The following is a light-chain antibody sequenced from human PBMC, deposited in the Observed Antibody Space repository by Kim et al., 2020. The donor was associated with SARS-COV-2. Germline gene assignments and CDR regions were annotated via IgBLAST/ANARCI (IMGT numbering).Light chain of an antibody. J-gene: IGLJ1*01. Sequence: VSPGQTASITCSGDKLGDKYACWYQQKPGQSPVLVIYQDNQRPSGIPERFSGSNSGNTATLTISGTQAMDEADYYCQAWDSSTAVFGTGTKVTVL. CDR3: QAWDSSTAV. CDR1: KLGDKY. V-gene: IGLV3-1*01. CDR2: QDN.